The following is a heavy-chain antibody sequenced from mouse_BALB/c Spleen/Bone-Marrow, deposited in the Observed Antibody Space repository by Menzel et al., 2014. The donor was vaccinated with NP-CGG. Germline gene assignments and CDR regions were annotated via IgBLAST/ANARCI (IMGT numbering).Heavy chain of an antibody. D-gene: IGHD3-3*01. Sequence: EVQLQQSGPELVKPGASVKLSCKASGYSFTGYCIHWVKQSHVKGLEWIGRVDPYNGATSYNQNFKDKASLTADKSSSSAYMDHHSLTPEDSAVYYCARESLLTTGLYYAIDYGGQGTSVTVTS. CDR2: VDPYNGAT. J-gene: IGHJ4*01. CDR3: ARESLLTTGLYYAIDY. CDR1: GYSFTGYC. V-gene: IGHV1-34*02.